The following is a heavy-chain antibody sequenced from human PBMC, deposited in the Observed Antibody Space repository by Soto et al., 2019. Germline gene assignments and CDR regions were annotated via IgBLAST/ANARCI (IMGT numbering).Heavy chain of an antibody. CDR3: ARHAPVVVVAATPAYYYYMDV. CDR1: GYSFTSYW. V-gene: IGHV5-51*01. D-gene: IGHD2-15*01. CDR2: IYPGDSDT. Sequence: GESLKISCKGSGYSFTSYWIGWVRQMPGKGLEWMGIIYPGDSDTRYSPSFQGQVTISADKSISTAYLQWSSLKASDTAMYYCARHAPVVVVAATPAYYYYMDVWGKGTTVTVSS. J-gene: IGHJ6*03.